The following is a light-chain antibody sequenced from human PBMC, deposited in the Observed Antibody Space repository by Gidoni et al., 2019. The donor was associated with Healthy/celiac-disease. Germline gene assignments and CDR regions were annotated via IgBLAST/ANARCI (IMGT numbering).Light chain of an antibody. Sequence: EIVMTQSPATLSVSQGERATLSCRASQSVNSNLVWYQQKPGQAPRLLIYGASTRATGIPARFSGSGSGTEFTLTISSLQSEDFAVYYCQQYNNWLWTFTQGTKVEIK. V-gene: IGKV3-15*01. CDR3: QQYNNWLWT. J-gene: IGKJ1*01. CDR1: QSVNSN. CDR2: GAS.